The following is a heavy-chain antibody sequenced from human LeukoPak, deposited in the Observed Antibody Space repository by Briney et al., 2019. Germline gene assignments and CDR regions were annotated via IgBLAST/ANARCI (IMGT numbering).Heavy chain of an antibody. CDR3: ARDVASHMGLANYFDY. J-gene: IGHJ4*02. D-gene: IGHD2-2*01. CDR2: INPNSGST. V-gene: IGHV1-2*02. CDR1: GYTFTDYY. Sequence: ASVKVSCKASGYTFTDYYTHWVRQAPGQGLGWMGWINPNSGSTNYAQKFQGRVTMTRNTSISTAYMELRRVRSDDTAVYYCARDVASHMGLANYFDYWGQGALVIVSS.